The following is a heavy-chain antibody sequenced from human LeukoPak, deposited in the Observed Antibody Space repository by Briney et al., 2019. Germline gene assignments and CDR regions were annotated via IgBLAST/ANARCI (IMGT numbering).Heavy chain of an antibody. D-gene: IGHD2-2*02. CDR1: GYTFTGYY. CDR3: ARVKPLGCSSTSCYNAFDI. V-gene: IGHV1-2*02. CDR2: INPNSGGT. J-gene: IGHJ3*02. Sequence: ASVKVSCKASGYTFTGYYMHWVRQAPGQGLDGMGWINPNSGGTKYAQKFQCRVTMTRDTSISTAYMALSRLRSDDTAVYYCARVKPLGCSSTSCYNAFDIWGQGTMVTVSS.